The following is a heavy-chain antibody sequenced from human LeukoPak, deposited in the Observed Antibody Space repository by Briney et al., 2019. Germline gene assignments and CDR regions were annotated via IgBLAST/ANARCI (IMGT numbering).Heavy chain of an antibody. Sequence: GGSLRLSCAASGFTFSSYSMNWVRQAPGKGLEWVSSISSSSSYIYYADSVKGRFTISRDNAKNSLYLQMNSLRAEDTAVYYCAKGSKLVVITRDHYMAVWGKGTTVTISS. CDR1: GFTFSSYS. V-gene: IGHV3-21*01. CDR3: AKGSKLVVITRDHYMAV. CDR2: ISSSSSYI. J-gene: IGHJ6*03. D-gene: IGHD3-22*01.